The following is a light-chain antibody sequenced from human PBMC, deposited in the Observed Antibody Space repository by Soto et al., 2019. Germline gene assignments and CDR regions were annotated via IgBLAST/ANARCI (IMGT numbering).Light chain of an antibody. CDR2: DVS. CDR1: SSDVGGYNY. Sequence: QSSLTQPASVSGSPGQSITISCTGTSSDVGGYNYVSWYRQHPGKAPKLMIYDVSNRPSGVSNRFSGSKSGNTASLTISGLQAEEEADYYCSSRVFGTGTKVTVL. J-gene: IGLJ1*01. V-gene: IGLV2-14*01. CDR3: SSRV.